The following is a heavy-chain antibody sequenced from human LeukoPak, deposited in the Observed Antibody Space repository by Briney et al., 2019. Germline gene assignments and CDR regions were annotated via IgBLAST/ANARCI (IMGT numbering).Heavy chain of an antibody. CDR3: ARAPGAQGNWFDP. CDR2: IIPIFGTA. V-gene: IGHV1-69*13. D-gene: IGHD3-10*01. CDR1: GYTFTSYG. J-gene: IGHJ5*02. Sequence: GASVKVSCKASGYTFTSYGISWVRQAPGQGLEWMGGIIPIFGTANYAQKFQGRVTITADESTSTAYMELSSLRSEDTAVYYCARAPGAQGNWFDPWGQGTLVTVSS.